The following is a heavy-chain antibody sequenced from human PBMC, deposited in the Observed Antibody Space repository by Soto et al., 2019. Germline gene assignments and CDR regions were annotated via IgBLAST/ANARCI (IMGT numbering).Heavy chain of an antibody. D-gene: IGHD5-12*01. CDR2: INGDGNNT. V-gene: IGHV3-74*01. J-gene: IGHJ6*03. CDR3: ARGSGYAYYYYYYMDV. CDR1: GFTFSSYW. Sequence: EVQLVESGGGLAQPGRSLRLSCAASGFTFSSYWMHWVRQVPGKGLVWVSRINGDGNNTNYADSVKGRFTISRDNAKKTLYLQMNSLRAEDTAMYYCARGSGYAYYYYYYMDVWGKGTTVTVSS.